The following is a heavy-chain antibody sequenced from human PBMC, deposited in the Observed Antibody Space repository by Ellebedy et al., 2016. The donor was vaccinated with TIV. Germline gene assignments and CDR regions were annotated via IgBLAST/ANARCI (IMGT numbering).Heavy chain of an antibody. Sequence: ASVKVSXXASGYTFTGYYMHWVRQAPGQGLEWMGWINPNSGGTNYAQKFQGRVTMTRDTSISTAYMELSSLRSEDTAVYYCARPLVHYDRTDAFDIWGQGTMVTVSS. CDR1: GYTFTGYY. CDR3: ARPLVHYDRTDAFDI. J-gene: IGHJ3*02. V-gene: IGHV1-2*02. CDR2: INPNSGGT. D-gene: IGHD3-22*01.